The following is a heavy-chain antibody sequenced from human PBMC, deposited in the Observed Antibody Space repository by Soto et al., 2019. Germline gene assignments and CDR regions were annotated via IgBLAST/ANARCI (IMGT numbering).Heavy chain of an antibody. CDR3: ARDSVRITMVRGVINFDY. D-gene: IGHD3-10*01. Sequence: WLHQEQKQRLEWMGWISAYNGNTNYAQKLQGRVTMTTDTSTSTAYMELRSLRSDDTAVYYCARDSVRITMVRGVINFDYWGQGTLVTVS. V-gene: IGHV1-18*01. CDR2: ISAYNGNT. J-gene: IGHJ4*02.